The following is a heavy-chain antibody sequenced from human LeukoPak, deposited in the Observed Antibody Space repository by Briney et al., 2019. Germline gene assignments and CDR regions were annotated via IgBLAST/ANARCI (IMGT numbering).Heavy chain of an antibody. CDR1: GGSISSYY. J-gene: IGHJ5*02. V-gene: IGHV4-4*07. CDR2: IYTSGST. Sequence: SETLSLTCTVSGGSISSYYWSWIRQPAGKGLEWIGRIYTSGSTNYNPSLKSRVTMSADTSKNQFSLKLSSVTAADTAVYYCARALGYGDEEWFDPWGQGTLVTVSS. CDR3: ARALGYGDEEWFDP. D-gene: IGHD4-17*01.